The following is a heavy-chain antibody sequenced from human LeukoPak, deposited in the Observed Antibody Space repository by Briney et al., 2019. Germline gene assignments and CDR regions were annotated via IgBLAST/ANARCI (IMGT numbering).Heavy chain of an antibody. J-gene: IGHJ6*03. CDR1: GFTFPSYW. D-gene: IGHD4-11*01. CDR3: ARDDSNYARGPGYYYYYLDV. CDR2: IKQDGSEK. V-gene: IGHV3-7*01. Sequence: GGSLRLSCTASGFTFPSYWMSWVPKAPGKGLEGVANIKQDGSEKYYVDSVKGRFTIPRDNAKNSLYLQMNSLRAEDTAVYYCARDDSNYARGPGYYYYYLDVGGKGTTVSVSS.